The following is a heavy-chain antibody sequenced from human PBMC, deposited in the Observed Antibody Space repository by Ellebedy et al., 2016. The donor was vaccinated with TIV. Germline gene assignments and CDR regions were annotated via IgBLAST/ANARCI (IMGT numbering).Heavy chain of an antibody. V-gene: IGHV3-23*01. CDR2: ISGSSGST. J-gene: IGHJ4*02. D-gene: IGHD3-22*01. CDR1: GFTFSTYA. Sequence: PGGSLRLSCAASGFTFSTYAMTWVRQAPGKGLEWVSAISGSSGSTYYADSVEGRFIISRDNSKRTLYLQMNSLRAEDTAVYYCAKGRGGGSDSSAPRYYSDYWGLGTLVTVSS. CDR3: AKGRGGGSDSSAPRYYSDY.